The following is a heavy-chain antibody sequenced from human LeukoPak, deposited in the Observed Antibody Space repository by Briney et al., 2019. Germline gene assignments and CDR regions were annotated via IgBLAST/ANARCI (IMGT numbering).Heavy chain of an antibody. CDR3: ARRGCYGGNCYPCDY. D-gene: IGHD2-21*02. CDR1: GCTFSSNA. Sequence: GGTLRLSCSASGCTFSSNAMSWVRQAPGKGLEWVSSISLRGADTNYADSVKGRFTISRDDSKNALYLQMSSLRAEDTAVYFCARRGCYGGNCYPCDYWGQGTLVTVSS. CDR2: ISLRGADT. V-gene: IGHV3-23*01. J-gene: IGHJ4*02.